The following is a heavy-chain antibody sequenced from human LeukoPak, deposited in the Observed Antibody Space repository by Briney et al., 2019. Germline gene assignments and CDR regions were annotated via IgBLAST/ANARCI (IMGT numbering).Heavy chain of an antibody. D-gene: IGHD2-2*01. Sequence: ASVKVSCKASGGTFSSYAISWVRQATGQGLEWMGWMNPNSGNTGYAQKFQGRVTMTRNTSISTAYMELSSLRSEDTAVYYCARGIVVVPAGYYYYGMDVWVQGTTVTVSS. J-gene: IGHJ6*02. CDR2: MNPNSGNT. CDR1: GGTFSSYA. V-gene: IGHV1-8*02. CDR3: ARGIVVVPAGYYYYGMDV.